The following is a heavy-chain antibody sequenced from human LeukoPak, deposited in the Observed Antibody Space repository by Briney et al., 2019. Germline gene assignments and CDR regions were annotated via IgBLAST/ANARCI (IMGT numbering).Heavy chain of an antibody. CDR2: ISGSGGST. CDR3: AKPIRYCSSTSCNPTDY. Sequence: GGSLRLSCAASGFTFSSYAMSWVRQAPGKGLDWVSAISGSGGSTYYADSVKGRFTISRDNSKNTLYLQMNSLRAEDTAVYYCAKPIRYCSSTSCNPTDYWGQGTLVTVSS. J-gene: IGHJ4*02. CDR1: GFTFSSYA. V-gene: IGHV3-23*01. D-gene: IGHD2-2*01.